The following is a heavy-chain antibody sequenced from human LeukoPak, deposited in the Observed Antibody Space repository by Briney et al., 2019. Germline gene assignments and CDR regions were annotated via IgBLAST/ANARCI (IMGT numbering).Heavy chain of an antibody. CDR2: ISAYNGNT. CDR3: ARGGYCSGGSCYVGLVSWFDP. Sequence: ASVKVSCKASGYTFTSYGISWVQQAPGQGLEWMGWISAYNGNTNYAQKLQGRVTMTTDTSTSTAYMELRSLRSDDTAVYYCARGGYCSGGSCYVGLVSWFDPWGQGTLVTVSS. J-gene: IGHJ5*02. V-gene: IGHV1-18*01. D-gene: IGHD2-15*01. CDR1: GYTFTSYG.